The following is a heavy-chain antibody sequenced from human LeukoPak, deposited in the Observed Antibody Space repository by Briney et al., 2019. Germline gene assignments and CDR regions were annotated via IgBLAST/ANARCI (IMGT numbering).Heavy chain of an antibody. D-gene: IGHD3-3*01. J-gene: IGHJ5*02. V-gene: IGHV4-59*01. Sequence: NPSETLSLTCTVSGDSISSYYWSWIRQPPGKRLEWIGCISDSGSTNYTPSLKSRVTISVDTSKSQFSLKLSSVTAADTAVYYCARGRLLEWFDSWGQGTLVSVSS. CDR1: GDSISSYY. CDR2: ISDSGST. CDR3: ARGRLLEWFDS.